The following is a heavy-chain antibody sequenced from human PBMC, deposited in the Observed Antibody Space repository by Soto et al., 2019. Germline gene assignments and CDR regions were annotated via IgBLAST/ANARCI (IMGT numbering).Heavy chain of an antibody. V-gene: IGHV6-1*01. J-gene: IGHJ4*02. CDR3: ARLVPAASVHFDY. D-gene: IGHD2-2*01. CDR2: TYYRSKWYS. Sequence: SQPLSLTCAISGDSVSSTSTAWSWIRQSPSRGLEWLGRTYYRSKWYSDYAVSVKSRITINPDTSKNQFSLQLNSVTPEDTAMYYCARLVPAASVHFDYWGQGTLVTVSS. CDR1: GDSVSSTSTA.